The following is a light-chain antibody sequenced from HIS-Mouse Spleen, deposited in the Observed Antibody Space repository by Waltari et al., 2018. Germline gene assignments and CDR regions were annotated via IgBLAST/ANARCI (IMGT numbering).Light chain of an antibody. CDR2: RNK. J-gene: IGLJ3*02. Sequence: QSVLTQPPSASGTPGQRVTISCSGSSSNIGSNYVYWYQQLPGTAPKLLIYRNKQRPSWVPERFSGSKSGTSASLAIIGLRSEDEADYYCAAWDDSLSGPVFGGGTKLTVL. CDR3: AAWDDSLSGPV. V-gene: IGLV1-47*01. CDR1: SSNIGSNY.